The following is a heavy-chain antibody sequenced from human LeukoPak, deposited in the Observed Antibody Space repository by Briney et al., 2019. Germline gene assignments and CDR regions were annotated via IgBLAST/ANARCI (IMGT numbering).Heavy chain of an antibody. CDR2: INTNTGNA. CDR3: ARDYGSGWWANFDS. V-gene: IGHV7-4-1*02. D-gene: IGHD6-19*01. CDR1: GYIFNQYP. J-gene: IGHJ4*02. Sequence: GASVKVSCKASGYIFNQYPMSWVRQAPGQGLEWMGWINTNTGNATYAQDFTGRIVFSLDTAVSTAYLQISGLKSEDTAVYYCARDYGSGWWANFDSWGQGTPVIVSS.